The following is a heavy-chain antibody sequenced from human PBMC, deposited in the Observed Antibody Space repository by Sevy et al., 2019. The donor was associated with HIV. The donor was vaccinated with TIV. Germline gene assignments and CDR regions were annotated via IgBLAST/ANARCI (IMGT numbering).Heavy chain of an antibody. CDR2: IYIAGST. V-gene: IGHV3-53*01. J-gene: IGHJ6*02. Sequence: GGSLRLSCAASGFSVSNNYMSWVRQAPGKGLEWVSVIYIAGSTYYADSVKGRFTISRDNSKNTLYLQMNSLRVGDTVVYYCAGPLGIDTALGTYYYYGMDVWGQGTTVTVSS. D-gene: IGHD5-18*01. CDR3: AGPLGIDTALGTYYYYGMDV. CDR1: GFSVSNNY.